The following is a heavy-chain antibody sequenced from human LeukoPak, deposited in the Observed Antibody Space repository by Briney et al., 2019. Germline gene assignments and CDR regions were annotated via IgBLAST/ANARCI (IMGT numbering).Heavy chain of an antibody. D-gene: IGHD3-22*01. Sequence: ASVKVSCKASGYTFTSYDINWVRQATGQGLEWMGWMNPNSGNTGYAQKFQGRVTMTRNTPISTAYMELSSLRSEDTAVYYCARGWYDSSGYYYIPDYWGQGTLVTVSS. V-gene: IGHV1-8*01. J-gene: IGHJ4*02. CDR3: ARGWYDSSGYYYIPDY. CDR1: GYTFTSYD. CDR2: MNPNSGNT.